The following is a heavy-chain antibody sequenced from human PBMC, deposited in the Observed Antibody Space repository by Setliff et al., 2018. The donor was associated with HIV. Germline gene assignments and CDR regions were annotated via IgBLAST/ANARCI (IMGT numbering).Heavy chain of an antibody. CDR3: AKSSPSIGYISDH. CDR1: GASISSYY. CDR2: ISPTGNT. J-gene: IGHJ4*02. Sequence: SQTLSLTCSVSGASISSYYWSWIRQPPGKGLEWIGYISPTGNTNYNPSLKSRVTISTDTSKNQFSLNVRSVTAADTAVYFCAKSSPSIGYISDHWGQGTLVTVSS. V-gene: IGHV4-59*03. D-gene: IGHD5-12*01.